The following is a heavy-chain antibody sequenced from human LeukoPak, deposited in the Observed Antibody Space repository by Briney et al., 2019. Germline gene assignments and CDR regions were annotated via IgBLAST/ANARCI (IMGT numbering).Heavy chain of an antibody. CDR3: AKGHSAHGTGFDY. Sequence: QPGGSLRLSCAASGLTFSRFAMSWVRQAPGKGLEWVSAISNSGDTTHYADSVKGRYTISRDNLKNTLYVQMNSLRVEDTAVYYCAKGHSAHGTGFDYWGQGTLVIVSS. CDR2: ISNSGDTT. CDR1: GLTFSRFA. D-gene: IGHD1-1*01. V-gene: IGHV3-23*01. J-gene: IGHJ4*02.